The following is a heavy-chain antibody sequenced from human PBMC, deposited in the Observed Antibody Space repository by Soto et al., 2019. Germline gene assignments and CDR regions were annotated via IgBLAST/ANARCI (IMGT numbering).Heavy chain of an antibody. CDR1: GFIFSDYH. J-gene: IGHJ6*02. CDR3: AMLGGWSGGSSGMDV. D-gene: IGHD6-19*01. CDR2: IRRKANSYTT. V-gene: IGHV3-72*01. Sequence: EVQLVESGGGLVQPGGSLRLSCAASGFIFSDYHMDWVRQAPGKGLEWVGRIRRKANSYTTEYAASVKGRFTISRDDSKTSLYLQMNSRKSEDTAVYYCAMLGGWSGGSSGMDVWGQGTTVTVSS.